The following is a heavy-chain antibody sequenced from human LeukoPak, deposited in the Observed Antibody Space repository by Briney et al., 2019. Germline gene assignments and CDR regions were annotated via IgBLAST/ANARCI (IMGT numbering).Heavy chain of an antibody. CDR2: INQDGSEE. D-gene: IGHD5-12*01. CDR1: GFTFSHYW. Sequence: PGGSLRLSCAASGFTFSHYWMTWVRQAPGKGLEWVAQINQDGSEEYYMDSVKARFTISRDNAKNSVFLQMNSLRAEDTAVYYCVRDGGVSGYDLLDYWGQGTLVTASS. V-gene: IGHV3-7*01. J-gene: IGHJ4*02. CDR3: VRDGGVSGYDLLDY.